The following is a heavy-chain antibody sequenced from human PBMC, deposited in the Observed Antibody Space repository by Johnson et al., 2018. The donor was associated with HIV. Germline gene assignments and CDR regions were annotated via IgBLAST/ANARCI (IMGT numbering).Heavy chain of an antibody. D-gene: IGHD6-13*01. CDR2: ISWNSGSI. CDR3: AKDLIAAAGPDAFDI. V-gene: IGHV3-9*01. J-gene: IGHJ3*02. Sequence: VQLVESGGGLVQPGRSLRLSCAASGFTFDDYAMHWVRQAPGKGLEWVSGISWNSGSIGYADSVKGRFTISRDNAKNPLYLQMNSLRAEDTALYYCAKDLIAAAGPDAFDIWGQGTMVTVSS. CDR1: GFTFDDYA.